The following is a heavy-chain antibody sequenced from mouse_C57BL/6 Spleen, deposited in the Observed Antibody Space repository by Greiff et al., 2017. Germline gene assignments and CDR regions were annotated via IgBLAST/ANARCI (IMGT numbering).Heavy chain of an antibody. V-gene: IGHV1-26*01. J-gene: IGHJ2*01. Sequence: EVQLQQSGPELVKPGASVKISCKASGYTFTDYYMNWVKQSHGKSLEWIGDINPNNGGTSYNQKFKGKATLTVDKSSSTAYMELRSLTSEDSAVYYCARDSPGFGGDYWGQGTTLTVSS. D-gene: IGHD3-2*02. CDR1: GYTFTDYY. CDR3: ARDSPGFGGDY. CDR2: INPNNGGT.